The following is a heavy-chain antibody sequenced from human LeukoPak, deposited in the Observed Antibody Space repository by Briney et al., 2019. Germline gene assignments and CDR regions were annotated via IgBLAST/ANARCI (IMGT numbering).Heavy chain of an antibody. CDR2: IYPGDSDT. Sequence: GESLKISCKGSGYIFTSYWIGWVRQMPGKGLEWMGIIYPGDSDTRYSPSFQGQVTISADKSISTAYLQWSSLKASDTAMYYCARRHDGSYYYYGMDVWGQGTTVTVSS. CDR1: GYIFTSYW. D-gene: IGHD1-1*01. CDR3: ARRHDGSYYYYGMDV. J-gene: IGHJ6*02. V-gene: IGHV5-51*01.